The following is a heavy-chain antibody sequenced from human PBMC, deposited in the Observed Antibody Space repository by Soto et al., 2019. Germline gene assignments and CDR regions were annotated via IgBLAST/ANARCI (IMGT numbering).Heavy chain of an antibody. CDR1: GGSFSGYY. J-gene: IGHJ6*03. CDR2: INHSGST. V-gene: IGHV4-34*01. D-gene: IGHD2-15*01. CDR3: ARVIVVVVAATRLGYYMDV. Sequence: SETLSLTCAVYGGSFSGYYWSWIRQPPGKGLEWIGEINHSGSTNYNPSLKSRVTISVDTSKNQFSLKLSSVTAADTAVYYCARVIVVVVAATRLGYYMDVWGKGTTVTVSS.